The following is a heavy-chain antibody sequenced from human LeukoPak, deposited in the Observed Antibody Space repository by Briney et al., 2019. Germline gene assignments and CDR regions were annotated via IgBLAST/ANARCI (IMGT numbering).Heavy chain of an antibody. CDR3: AKDARDRLRFLEWSSFDY. Sequence: PGGSLRLSCAASGFTFSRYGMHWVREARGKGREGVAFIRYDGSNKYYADSVKCRFTISRDNSKNTLYLQMNSLRAEDTAVSYCAKDARDRLRFLEWSSFDYWGQGTLVTVSS. D-gene: IGHD3-3*01. CDR2: IRYDGSNK. CDR1: GFTFSRYG. J-gene: IGHJ4*02. V-gene: IGHV3-30*02.